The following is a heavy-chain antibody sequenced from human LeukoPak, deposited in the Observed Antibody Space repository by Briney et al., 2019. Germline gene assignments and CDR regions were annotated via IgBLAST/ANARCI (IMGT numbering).Heavy chain of an antibody. J-gene: IGHJ5*02. Sequence: EASVKVSCKASGGTFSSYAISWVRQAPGQGLEWVGWIIPIFGTTNYAQKFQGRVTITTDESTSTAYMELSSLRAEDTAVYYCARGYCSGGSCIFDPWGQGTLVTVSS. V-gene: IGHV1-69*05. CDR1: GGTFSSYA. CDR2: IIPIFGTT. CDR3: ARGYCSGGSCIFDP. D-gene: IGHD2-15*01.